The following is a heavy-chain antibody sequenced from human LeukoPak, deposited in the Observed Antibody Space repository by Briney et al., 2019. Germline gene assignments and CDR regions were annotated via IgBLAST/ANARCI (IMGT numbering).Heavy chain of an antibody. D-gene: IGHD6-19*01. CDR1: GFTFSTYA. J-gene: IGHJ4*02. CDR2: ITGSGDST. V-gene: IGHV3-23*01. CDR3: AKGSAVADLYFDY. Sequence: GGSLRLSCAASGFTFSTYAMSWVRQTPGKGLEWVSTITGSGDSTYYADPVKGRFTISRDNSKNSLYLQMNSLRAEDTAVYYCAKGSAVADLYFDYWGQGTLVTVSS.